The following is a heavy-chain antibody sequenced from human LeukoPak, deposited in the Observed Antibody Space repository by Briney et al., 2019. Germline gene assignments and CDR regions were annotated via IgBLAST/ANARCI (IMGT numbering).Heavy chain of an antibody. CDR3: AKDPRVYGSGSYAFDY. V-gene: IGHV3-23*01. CDR1: GFTFSSHA. D-gene: IGHD3-10*01. Sequence: GGSLRLSCAASGFTFSSHAMSWARQAPGKGLEWVSAISGSGGSTYYADSVKGRFTISRDNSKNTLYLQMNSLRAEDTAVYYCAKDPRVYGSGSYAFDYWGQGTLVTVSS. CDR2: ISGSGGST. J-gene: IGHJ4*02.